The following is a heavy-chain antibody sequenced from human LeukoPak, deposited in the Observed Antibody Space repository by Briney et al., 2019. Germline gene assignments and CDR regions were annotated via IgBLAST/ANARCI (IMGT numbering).Heavy chain of an antibody. CDR3: AREKNYGMDV. J-gene: IGHJ6*02. CDR2: IGAYNGNT. CDR1: GYTFTSFG. Sequence: GASVKVSCKASGYTFTSFGISWVRQAPGQGLEWTGWIGAYNGNTNYAQKFQGRVAITTDTSTSTAYMELRSLRSDDTVVYYCAREKNYGMDVWGQGTTVTVSS. V-gene: IGHV1-18*01. D-gene: IGHD2/OR15-2a*01.